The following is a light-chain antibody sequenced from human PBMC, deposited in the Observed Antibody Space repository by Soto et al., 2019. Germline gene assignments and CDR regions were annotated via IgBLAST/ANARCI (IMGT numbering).Light chain of an antibody. CDR2: AAS. Sequence: DIQLTQSPSFLSASVGDRVTITCRASQGISSYLAWYQQKPGKAPKLLIYAASTLQSGVPSRFSGSGSGTEFTLTISSLQPEDFATYYCQQPAVTLGQGTKLEIK. CDR3: QQPAVT. CDR1: QGISSY. V-gene: IGKV1-9*01. J-gene: IGKJ2*01.